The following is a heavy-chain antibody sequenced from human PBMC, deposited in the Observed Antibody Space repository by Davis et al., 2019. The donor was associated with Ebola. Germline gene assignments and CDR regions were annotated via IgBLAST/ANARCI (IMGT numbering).Heavy chain of an antibody. CDR1: GFTFSDYS. CDR2: INHGGSAI. Sequence: GESLKISCAASGFTFSDYSMNWVRQAPGKGLESISYINHGGSAIYYADSVRGRFTVSRDNAKNSLSLQMTSLRDDDTALYFCVKDVNWAFDDWGQGTLVTVSS. D-gene: IGHD7-27*01. J-gene: IGHJ4*02. CDR3: VKDVNWAFDD. V-gene: IGHV3-48*02.